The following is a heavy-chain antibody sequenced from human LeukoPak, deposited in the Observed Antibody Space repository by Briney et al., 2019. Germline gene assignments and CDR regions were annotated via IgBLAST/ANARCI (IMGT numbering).Heavy chain of an antibody. CDR3: ARAHYYDSSGYYDNFDY. J-gene: IGHJ4*02. Sequence: GGSLRLSCAASGFTFSSYAISWVRQAPGQGLEWMGGIIPIFGTANYAQKFQGRVTITADESTSTAYMELSSLRSEDTAVYYCARAHYYDSSGYYDNFDYWGQGTLVTVSS. CDR1: GFTFSSYA. CDR2: IIPIFGTA. D-gene: IGHD3-22*01. V-gene: IGHV1-69*01.